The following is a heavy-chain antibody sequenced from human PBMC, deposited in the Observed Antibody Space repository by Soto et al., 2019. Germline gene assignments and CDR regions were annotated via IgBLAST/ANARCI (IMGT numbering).Heavy chain of an antibody. CDR1: GYTFTGYY. CDR3: AVLVATIGGYWFDP. Sequence: ASVKVSCKASGYTFTGYYMHWVRQAPGQGLEWMGWINPNSGGTNYAQKFQGRVTMTRDTSISTAYMELSRLRSDDTAVYYCAVLVATIGGYWFDPWGQGNLVTVSS. V-gene: IGHV1-2*02. D-gene: IGHD5-12*01. J-gene: IGHJ5*02. CDR2: INPNSGGT.